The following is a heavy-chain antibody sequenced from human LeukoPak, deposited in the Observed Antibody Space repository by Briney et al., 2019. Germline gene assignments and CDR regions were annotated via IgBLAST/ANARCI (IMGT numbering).Heavy chain of an antibody. J-gene: IGHJ5*02. Sequence: GGSLRLSCAASGFTFIDYSINWVRQAPGKGLEWVSYISTSSSTIYYTDSVKGRFTISRDNSKNTLYLQMNSLRAEDTAVYYCARARGYSYLNWFDPWGQGTLVTVSS. CDR1: GFTFIDYS. CDR3: ARARGYSYLNWFDP. CDR2: ISTSSSTI. V-gene: IGHV3-48*01. D-gene: IGHD5-18*01.